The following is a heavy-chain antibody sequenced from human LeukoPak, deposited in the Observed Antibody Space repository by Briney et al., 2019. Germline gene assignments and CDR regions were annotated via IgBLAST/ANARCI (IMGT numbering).Heavy chain of an antibody. CDR2: INHSGST. Sequence: SETLSLTCAVYGGSFSGYYWSWIRQPPGKGLEWVGEINHSGSTKYNPSLKSRVTISVETSKNQFSLKLSSVTAADTAVYYCARGRXCSXGSCLGGKWFDPWGQGTLVTVSS. V-gene: IGHV4-34*01. J-gene: IGHJ5*02. CDR3: ARGRXCSXGSCLGGKWFDP. CDR1: GGSFSGYY. D-gene: IGHD2-15*01.